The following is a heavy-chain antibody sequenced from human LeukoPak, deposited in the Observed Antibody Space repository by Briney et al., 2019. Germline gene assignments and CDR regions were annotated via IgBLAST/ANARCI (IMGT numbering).Heavy chain of an antibody. V-gene: IGHV1-18*01. Sequence: ASVTVSCTASGYTFIIYGISWVRQAPGQGLEWMGWISAYNGNTNYAQKLQGRVTTTTDTSTSTAYMELRSLRSDDTAVYYCARDPTRLAAAGTSPDYWGQGTLVTVSS. CDR1: GYTFIIYG. J-gene: IGHJ4*02. CDR2: ISAYNGNT. D-gene: IGHD6-13*01. CDR3: ARDPTRLAAAGTSPDY.